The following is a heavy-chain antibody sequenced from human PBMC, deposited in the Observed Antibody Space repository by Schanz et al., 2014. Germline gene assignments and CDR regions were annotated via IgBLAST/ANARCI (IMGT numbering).Heavy chain of an antibody. V-gene: IGHV3-48*01. CDR3: VRVSFADPRLYRGMDRDIDY. Sequence: EVKLLESGGTLVRPGGSLRLSCAASGFTFSSYSMNWVRQAPGKGLEWVSYISSSSSTRYYADSVKGRFTISRDNAKNSLFLQMNSLRAEDTAVYYCVRVSFADPRLYRGMDRDIDYWGQGTLVTVSS. CDR2: ISSSSSTR. CDR1: GFTFSSYS. D-gene: IGHD5-18*01. J-gene: IGHJ4*02.